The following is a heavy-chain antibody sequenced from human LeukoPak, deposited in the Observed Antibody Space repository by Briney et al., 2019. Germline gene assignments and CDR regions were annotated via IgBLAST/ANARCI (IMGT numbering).Heavy chain of an antibody. CDR1: GGSISSSSYY. J-gene: IGHJ4*02. V-gene: IGHV4-39*01. Sequence: SETLSLTCTVSGGSISSSSYYWGWIRQPPGKGLEWIGSIYYSGSTYYNPSLKSRVTISVDTSKNQFSLKLSSLPAADTAVYYCASPLIAVAGSFDYWGQGTLVTVSS. D-gene: IGHD6-19*01. CDR3: ASPLIAVAGSFDY. CDR2: IYYSGST.